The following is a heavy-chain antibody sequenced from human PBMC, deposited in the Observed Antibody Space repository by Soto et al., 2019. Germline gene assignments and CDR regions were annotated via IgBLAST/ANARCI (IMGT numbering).Heavy chain of an antibody. V-gene: IGHV3-30*18. Sequence: GGSLRLSCVGSEFTFRSYSLHWLSQAPGKGLEWLAIISFDGKNQDYGKSLKGRFTISRDNSNNTLYLQMNSLRAEDTAVYYCAKDLEVTMIVVVIPPGMDVWGQGT. J-gene: IGHJ6*02. CDR1: EFTFRSYS. D-gene: IGHD3-22*01. CDR2: ISFDGKNQ. CDR3: AKDLEVTMIVVVIPPGMDV.